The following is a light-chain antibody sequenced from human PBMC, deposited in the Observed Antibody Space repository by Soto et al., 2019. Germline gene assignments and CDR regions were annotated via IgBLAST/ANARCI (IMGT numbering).Light chain of an antibody. CDR2: EAP. CDR3: QQHESYPRT. V-gene: IGKV1-5*03. CDR1: QSIDRW. Sequence: DIQMTQSPSILSPSIGDRVTITSRASQSIDRWPVGYQQKPGKSPNFLMYEAPKLESRVPPRFSGSESGSESTLTISGLQPNDFATYYCQQHESYPRTFGQGTKVQIK. J-gene: IGKJ1*01.